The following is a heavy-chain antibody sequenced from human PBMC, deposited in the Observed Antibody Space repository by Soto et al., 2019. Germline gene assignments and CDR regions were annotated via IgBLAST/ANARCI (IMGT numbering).Heavy chain of an antibody. V-gene: IGHV4-34*01. Sequence: QVQLQQWGAGLLKPSETLSLTCAVYGGSLSGYYWSWIRQPPGKALEWIGEINYSGNTNYNPSLKSRVTISVDTSKNQLFLNLSSVTAADSAMYYCARHHVRGRTIAGAAEFWGQRTLVTVSS. CDR1: GGSLSGYY. CDR2: INYSGNT. D-gene: IGHD1-26*01. CDR3: ARHHVRGRTIAGAAEF. J-gene: IGHJ4*02.